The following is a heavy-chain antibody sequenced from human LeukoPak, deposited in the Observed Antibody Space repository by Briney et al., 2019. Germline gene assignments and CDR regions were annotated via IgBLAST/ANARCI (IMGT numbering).Heavy chain of an antibody. CDR3: TTPPLGYFDWLLTFNY. D-gene: IGHD3-9*01. J-gene: IGHJ4*02. CDR2: IKTKTDGGTI. V-gene: IGHV3-15*01. Sequence: GGSLRLSYAASGFTFSNAWMSWVRQAPGKGLEWVGRIKTKTDGGTIDYAAPVKGRFTISRDDSKSTLYLQMNSLKTEDTAVYYCTTPPLGYFDWLLTFNYWGQGTLVTVSP. CDR1: GFTFSNAW.